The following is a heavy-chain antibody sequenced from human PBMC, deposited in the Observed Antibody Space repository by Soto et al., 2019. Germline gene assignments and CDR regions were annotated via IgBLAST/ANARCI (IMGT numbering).Heavy chain of an antibody. CDR3: AIDLTVVVVSSTSCYHHYGISV. CDR2: TYYRSKWYN. CDR1: GDSVSSNSAA. D-gene: IGHD2-21*01. J-gene: IGHJ6*02. V-gene: IGHV6-1*01. Sequence: SQALSLTCAISGDSVSSNSAAWNWIRQSPSRGLEWLGRTYYRSKWYNDYAVSVKSRITINPDTSKNQFSLQLNSVTPEDTAVYYCAIDLTVVVVSSTSCYHHYGISVRAQRTTEIGSS.